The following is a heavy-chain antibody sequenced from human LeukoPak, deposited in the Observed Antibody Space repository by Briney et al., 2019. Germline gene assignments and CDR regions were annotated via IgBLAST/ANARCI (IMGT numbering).Heavy chain of an antibody. V-gene: IGHV1-24*01. J-gene: IGHJ3*02. D-gene: IGHD3-22*01. Sequence: ASVKVSCKVSGYTLTVLSMHWVRQAPGKGLEWMGGFDPEDGETIYAQKFQGRVTMTEDTSTDTAYMELSSLRSEDTDVYYCARDRTYYYDSSGYSPPPEYAFDIWGQGTRVTVSS. CDR1: GYTLTVLS. CDR2: FDPEDGET. CDR3: ARDRTYYYDSSGYSPPPEYAFDI.